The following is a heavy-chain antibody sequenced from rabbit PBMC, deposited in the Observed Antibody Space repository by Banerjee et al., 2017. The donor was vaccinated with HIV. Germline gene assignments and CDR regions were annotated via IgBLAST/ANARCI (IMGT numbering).Heavy chain of an antibody. CDR3: ARKHNSDYGKINL. J-gene: IGHJ4*01. Sequence: QSLEESGGDLVKPGASLTLTCTASGFSFSSGYYMCWVRQAPGKGLEWIGCIYGDSSGSTYYANWAKGRFTISKTSSTTVTLQMTSLTAADTATYFCARKHNSDYGKINLWGQGTLVTVS. CDR2: IYGDSSGST. D-gene: IGHD1-1*01. V-gene: IGHV1S40*01. CDR1: GFSFSSGYY.